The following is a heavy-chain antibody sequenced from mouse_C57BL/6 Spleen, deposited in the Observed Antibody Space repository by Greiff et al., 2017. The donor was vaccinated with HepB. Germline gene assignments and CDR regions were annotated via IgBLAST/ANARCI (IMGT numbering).Heavy chain of an antibody. Sequence: EVKLMESGEGLVKPGGSLKLSCAASGFTFSSYAMSWVRQTPEKRLEWVAYISSGGDYIYYADTVKGRFTISRDNARNNLYLQMSSLKSEDTAMYYCTRDYVSGTDYAMDYWGQGTSVTVSS. CDR1: GFTFSSYA. V-gene: IGHV5-9-1*02. CDR2: ISSGGDYI. CDR3: TRDYVSGTDYAMDY. D-gene: IGHD1-1*01. J-gene: IGHJ4*01.